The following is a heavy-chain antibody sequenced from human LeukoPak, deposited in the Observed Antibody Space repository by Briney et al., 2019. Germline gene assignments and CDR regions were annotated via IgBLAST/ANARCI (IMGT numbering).Heavy chain of an antibody. J-gene: IGHJ4*02. V-gene: IGHV4-61*02. CDR1: GGSISSGSYY. Sequence: SETLSLTCTVSGGSISSGSYYWSWIRQPAGKGLEWIGRIYTSGSTNYNPSLKSRVTISVDTSKNQFSLKLSSVTAADTAVYYCARAIRADYWGQGTLVTVSS. D-gene: IGHD2-21*01. CDR2: IYTSGST. CDR3: ARAIRADY.